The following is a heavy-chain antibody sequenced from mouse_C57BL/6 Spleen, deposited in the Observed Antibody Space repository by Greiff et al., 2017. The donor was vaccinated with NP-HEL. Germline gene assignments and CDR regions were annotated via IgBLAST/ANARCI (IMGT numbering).Heavy chain of an antibody. CDR2: IYPRSGNT. CDR1: GHTFTSYG. CDR3: AMVTTDYAMDY. Sequence: QVQLQQSGAELARPGASVKLSCKASGHTFTSYGISWVKQRPGQGLEWIGEIYPRSGNTYYNEKFKGKATLTADKSSSTAYMELRSLTSEDSAVYFCAMVTTDYAMDYWGQGTSVTVSS. D-gene: IGHD2-2*01. J-gene: IGHJ4*01. V-gene: IGHV1-81*01.